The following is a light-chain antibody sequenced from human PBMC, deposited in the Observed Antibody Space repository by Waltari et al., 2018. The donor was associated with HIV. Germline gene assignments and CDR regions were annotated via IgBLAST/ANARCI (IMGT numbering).Light chain of an antibody. Sequence: NFMLPQPPSVSESPGKPVTISCTRSSGSIASNYEQLHQQRPGSAPTTLSYEDDQRPSGVPDRFSGSIDTSSNSASLTISGLKTEDEADYYCQSFDTSNQWIFGGGTKLTVL. CDR1: SGSIASNY. CDR2: EDD. V-gene: IGLV6-57*03. CDR3: QSFDTSNQWI. J-gene: IGLJ2*01.